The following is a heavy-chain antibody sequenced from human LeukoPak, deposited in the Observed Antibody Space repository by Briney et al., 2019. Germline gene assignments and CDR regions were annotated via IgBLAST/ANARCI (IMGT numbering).Heavy chain of an antibody. CDR2: VNNDGSST. Sequence: GGSLRLSCAASGFTFSTYWMNWVRHAPGKGLVWVSRVNNDGSSTSYADPVKGRFTISRDNTKNTLYLQMNSLRAEDTAVYYCARDLNDLLQNYRSTWYPADYWGQGTLVTVSS. CDR1: GFTFSTYW. CDR3: ARDLNDLLQNYRSTWYPADY. V-gene: IGHV3-74*01. D-gene: IGHD6-13*01. J-gene: IGHJ4*02.